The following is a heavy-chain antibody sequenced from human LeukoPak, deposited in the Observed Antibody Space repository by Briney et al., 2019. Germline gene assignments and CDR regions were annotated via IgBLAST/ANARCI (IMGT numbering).Heavy chain of an antibody. CDR2: ITSGSITT. J-gene: IGHJ4*02. CDR1: GFSFGTYA. Sequence: GGSLRLSCAASGFSFGTYAMSWVRQAPGKGLEWLSHITSGSITTHYAGSVKGRFTVSRDNPKNSLYLQMNSLRDEDTAVYYCARVEYYSGSYEDYWGQGTLVTVSS. D-gene: IGHD3-10*01. CDR3: ARVEYYSGSYEDY. V-gene: IGHV3-48*02.